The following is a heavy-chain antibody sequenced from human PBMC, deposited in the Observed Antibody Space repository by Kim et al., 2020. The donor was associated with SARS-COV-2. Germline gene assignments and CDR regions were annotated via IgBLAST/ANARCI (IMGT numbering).Heavy chain of an antibody. CDR1: GFTFSSYS. CDR2: ISSSSSYI. Sequence: GGSLRLSCAASGFTFSSYSMNWVRQAPGKGLEWVSSISSSSSYIYYADSVKGRFTISRDNAKNSLYLQMNSLRAEDTAVYYCARDGMDYYDSSGYYSGYWGQGTLVTVSS. D-gene: IGHD3-22*01. CDR3: ARDGMDYYDSSGYYSGY. J-gene: IGHJ4*02. V-gene: IGHV3-21*01.